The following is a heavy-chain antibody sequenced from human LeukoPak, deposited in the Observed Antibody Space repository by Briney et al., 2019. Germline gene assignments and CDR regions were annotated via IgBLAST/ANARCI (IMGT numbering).Heavy chain of an antibody. Sequence: PGGSLRVSCAASGFSFNSYGMHWVRQAPGKGLEWVALISYDGGHNFYADSVKGRFTVSRDNSKNTLYLQMNSLRPEDTAIYYCAKGIAVSRGYYYGYYFDYWGQGTLVTVSS. D-gene: IGHD5-18*01. J-gene: IGHJ4*02. V-gene: IGHV3-30*18. CDR1: GFSFNSYG. CDR2: ISYDGGHN. CDR3: AKGIAVSRGYYYGYYFDY.